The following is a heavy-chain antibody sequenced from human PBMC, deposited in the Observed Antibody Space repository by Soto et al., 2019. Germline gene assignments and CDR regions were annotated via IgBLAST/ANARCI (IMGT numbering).Heavy chain of an antibody. Sequence: SETLSLTCAVSGYSISSGYYWGWIRQPPGKGLEWIGGIYHSGSTYYNPSLKSRVTISVDTSKNQFSLKLSSVTAADTAVYYCARRYYDSSGPVSDAFDIWGQGTMVTVSS. CDR1: GYSISSGYY. CDR3: ARRYYDSSGPVSDAFDI. J-gene: IGHJ3*02. D-gene: IGHD3-22*01. CDR2: IYHSGST. V-gene: IGHV4-38-2*01.